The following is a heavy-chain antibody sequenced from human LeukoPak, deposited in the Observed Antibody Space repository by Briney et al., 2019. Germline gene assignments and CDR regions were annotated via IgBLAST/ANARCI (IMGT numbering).Heavy chain of an antibody. J-gene: IGHJ6*03. CDR3: ARDKRVAVTTTYIYYYYMDV. CDR2: IYTSGST. CDR1: GGSISSYY. V-gene: IGHV4-4*07. Sequence: SETLSLTCTVSGGSISSYYWSWIRQPAGKGLEWIGRIYTSGSTNYNPSLKSRVTMSVDTSKNRFSLKLSSVTAADTAVYYCARDKRVAVTTTYIYYYYMDVWGKGTTVTISS. D-gene: IGHD2/OR15-2a*01.